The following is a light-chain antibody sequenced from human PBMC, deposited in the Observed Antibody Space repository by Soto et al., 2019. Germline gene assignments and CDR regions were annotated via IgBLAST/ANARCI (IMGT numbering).Light chain of an antibody. V-gene: IGKV3-11*01. CDR1: QSLRKS. CDR3: QQRRSWRLT. J-gene: IGKJ4*02. CDR2: GAS. Sequence: IFLTLSPATLSLSPGERATLSCRASQSLRKSLVWYQQKPGQAPRLLIDGASNSATVIAARFSGTASGTDFTLNTAILERESCAVDVCQQRRSWRLTGAGGTKVAIK.